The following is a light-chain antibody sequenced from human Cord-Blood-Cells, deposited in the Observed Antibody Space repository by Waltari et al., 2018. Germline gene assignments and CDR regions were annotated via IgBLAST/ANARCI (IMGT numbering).Light chain of an antibody. CDR1: QSVLYSSNNKNY. CDR2: WAS. CDR3: QQYYSTPRT. J-gene: IGKJ1*01. V-gene: IGKV4-1*01. Sequence: IVMHQSPDSLAVSLGERATINCKSSQSVLYSSNNKNYLAWYPQKPGQPPKLLIYWASTRESGVPARFSGSGSGTDFTLTISSLQAEDVAVYYCQQYYSTPRTFGQGTKVEIK.